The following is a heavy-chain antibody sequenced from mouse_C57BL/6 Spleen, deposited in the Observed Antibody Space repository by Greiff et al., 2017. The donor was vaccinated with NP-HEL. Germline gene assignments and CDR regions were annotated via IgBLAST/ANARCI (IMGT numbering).Heavy chain of an antibody. J-gene: IGHJ1*03. CDR3: ARGYYYGSSLWYFDV. CDR2: IDPSDSET. CDR1: GYTFTSYW. Sequence: QVQLQQPGAELVRPGSSVKLSCKASGYTFTSYWMHWVKQRPIQGLEWIGNIDPSDSETHYNQKFKDKATLTVDKSSSTAYMQLSSLTSEDSAVYYCARGYYYGSSLWYFDVWGTGTTVTVSS. V-gene: IGHV1-52*01. D-gene: IGHD1-1*01.